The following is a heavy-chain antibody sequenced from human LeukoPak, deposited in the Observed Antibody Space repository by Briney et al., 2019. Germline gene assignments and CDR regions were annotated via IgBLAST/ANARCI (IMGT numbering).Heavy chain of an antibody. CDR1: GGSFSGYY. V-gene: IGHV4-34*01. CDR3: ARGGIGWDSSGWYLYYFDY. D-gene: IGHD6-19*01. Sequence: SETLSLTCAVYGGSFSGYYWSWIRQPPEKGLEWIGEINHSGSTNYDPSLKSRVTISVDTSKNQFSLKLSSVTAADTAVYYCARGGIGWDSSGWYLYYFDYWGQGTLVTVSS. CDR2: INHSGST. J-gene: IGHJ4*02.